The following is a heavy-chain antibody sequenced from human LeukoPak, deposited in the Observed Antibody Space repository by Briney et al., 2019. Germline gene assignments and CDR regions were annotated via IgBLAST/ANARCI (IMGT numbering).Heavy chain of an antibody. D-gene: IGHD2-15*01. CDR1: GGSISSSGYY. CDR2: IYYSGST. J-gene: IGHJ5*02. V-gene: IGHV4-39*01. Sequence: SETLSLTCTVSGGSISSSGYYWGWIRQPPGKGLEWIGSIYYSGSTYYNPSLKSRVTISVDTSKNQFSLKLSSVTAADTAVYYCARHGWVGDIVVVVAARRKNWFDPWGQGTLVTVSS. CDR3: ARHGWVGDIVVVVAARRKNWFDP.